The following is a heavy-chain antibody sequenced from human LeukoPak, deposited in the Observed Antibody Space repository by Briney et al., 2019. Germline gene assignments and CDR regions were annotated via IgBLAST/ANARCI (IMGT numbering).Heavy chain of an antibody. V-gene: IGHV3-15*01. CDR3: TTNDAFDI. CDR1: GFTFSNAW. CDR2: IKRKPGGGPT. Sequence: GGSLRLSCAASGFTFSNAWMNWVRQAPGKGLEWVGRIKRKPGGGPTDYSAPVKGRFTISRDDSKNTLYLQMNSLKTEDTAVYYCTTNDAFDIWGQGTMVIVSS. J-gene: IGHJ3*02.